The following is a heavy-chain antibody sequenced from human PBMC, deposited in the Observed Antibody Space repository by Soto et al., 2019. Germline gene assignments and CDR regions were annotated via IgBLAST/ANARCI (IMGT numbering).Heavy chain of an antibody. J-gene: IGHJ6*04. CDR1: GDSVSSNSAA. D-gene: IGHD6-19*01. V-gene: IGHV6-1*01. CDR2: TEYRSKWYN. Sequence: SQTLSLTCAISGDSVSSNSAAWNWIRQSPSRGLEWLGRTEYRSKWYNDYAVSVKSRITINPETSKKQFSLQLKSVTHEDTAVYYCAREEDRSGWCLKGFSPVYYYYGMEVWGKGNTVNVSS. CDR3: AREEDRSGWCLKGFSPVYYYYGMEV.